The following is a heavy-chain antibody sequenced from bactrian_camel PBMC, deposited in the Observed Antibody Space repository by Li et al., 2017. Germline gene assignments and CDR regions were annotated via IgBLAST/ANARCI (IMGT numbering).Heavy chain of an antibody. CDR2: KQSDSST. V-gene: IGHV3S9*01. J-gene: IGHJ7*01. CDR1: GFQFDGSD. Sequence: HVQLVESGGGSVQAGGSLRLSCTASGFQFDGSDWGWYRQGAGRRCEVVSRKQSDSSTDYAESVKGRFTISQDYAKNTVYLQMNGLKPEDTAMYYCATLMVEGSCAVVTAMDDWGKGTQVTVS. D-gene: IGHD6*01.